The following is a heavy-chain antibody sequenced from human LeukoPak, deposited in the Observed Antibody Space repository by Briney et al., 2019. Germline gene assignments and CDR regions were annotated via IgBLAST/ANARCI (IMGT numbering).Heavy chain of an antibody. V-gene: IGHV5-51*01. CDR2: IYPDDSDT. CDR3: ARRGRDSSSQKIFDY. CDR1: GYTFSNYW. D-gene: IGHD6-13*01. J-gene: IGHJ4*02. Sequence: GESLKISCKASGYTFSNYWIGWVRQMPGKGLEWMGMIYPDDSDTRSSPSFQGQVTISADKSIKTAYLQWSSLKASDTAMYFCARRGRDSSSQKIFDYWGQGTLVTVSS.